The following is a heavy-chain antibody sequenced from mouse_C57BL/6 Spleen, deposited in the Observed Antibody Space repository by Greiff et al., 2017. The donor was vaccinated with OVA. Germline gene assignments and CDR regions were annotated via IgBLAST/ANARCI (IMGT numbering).Heavy chain of an antibody. J-gene: IGHJ1*03. CDR2: ISSGSSTI. Sequence: EVKLEESGGGLVKPGGSLKLSCAASGFTFSDYGMHWVRQAPEKGLEWVAYISSGSSTIYYADTVKGRFTISRDNAKNTLFLQMTSLRSEDTAMYYCARGLTGTRYFDVWGTGTTVTVSS. V-gene: IGHV5-17*01. CDR3: ARGLTGTRYFDV. D-gene: IGHD4-1*01. CDR1: GFTFSDYG.